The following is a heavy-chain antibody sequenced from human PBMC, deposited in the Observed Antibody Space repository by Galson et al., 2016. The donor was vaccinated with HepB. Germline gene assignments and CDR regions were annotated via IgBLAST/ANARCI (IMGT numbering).Heavy chain of an antibody. CDR2: IDTNTGNP. V-gene: IGHV7-4-1*02. CDR1: GHTFTNFA. D-gene: IGHD3-9*01. CDR3: ATHYDILTFHWAFDI. J-gene: IGHJ3*02. Sequence: SVKVSCKASGHTFTNFAMNRVRQAPGQGPEWLGWIDTNTGNPTYAQGFTGRFVFSLDTPVSTAYLQVSSLKSEDTAVYFCATHYDILTFHWAFDIWGQGTMVTVSS.